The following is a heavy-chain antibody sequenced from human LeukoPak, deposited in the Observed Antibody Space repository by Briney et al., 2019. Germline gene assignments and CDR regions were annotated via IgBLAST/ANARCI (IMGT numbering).Heavy chain of an antibody. CDR2: IYYSGRT. V-gene: IGHV4-30-4*01. CDR1: GASISSGDYY. CDR3: ARVRDGDYGYIGFDP. J-gene: IGHJ5*02. Sequence: SQTLSLTCTVSGASISSGDYYWSWIRQSPGKGLEWIGYIYYSGRTYYNPSLKSRVTISVDTSKNQFSLKLSSVTAADTAVYHCARVRDGDYGYIGFDPWGQGTLVTVSS. D-gene: IGHD4-17*01.